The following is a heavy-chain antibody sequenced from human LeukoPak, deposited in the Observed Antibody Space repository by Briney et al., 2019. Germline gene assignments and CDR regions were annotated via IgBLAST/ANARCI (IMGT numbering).Heavy chain of an antibody. D-gene: IGHD2-15*01. CDR2: ISAYNGNT. V-gene: IGHV1-18*01. Sequence: ASVKVSCKASVYTFFIYSICWVRHAPLQRVVRGWWISAYNGNTNYAQKLQSRVTMTTDTSTSTPYMELRSLRSDDTAVYYCARGYCSGGSCYFDYWGQGTLVTVSS. CDR3: ARGYCSGGSCYFDY. J-gene: IGHJ4*02. CDR1: VYTFFIYS.